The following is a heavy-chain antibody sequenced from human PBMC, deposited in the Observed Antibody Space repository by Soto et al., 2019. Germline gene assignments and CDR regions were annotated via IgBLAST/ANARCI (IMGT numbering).Heavy chain of an antibody. Sequence: GGSLRLSCAASGFTFSSYAMHWVRQAPGKGLEWVALISYDGSNKYCADSVKGRFTISRDNSKNTLYLQMNSLRDEDTALYYCVREPYYYGSRYVSDIWGQGTMVTVSS. D-gene: IGHD3-10*01. CDR1: GFTFSSYA. V-gene: IGHV3-30-3*01. CDR3: VREPYYYGSRYVSDI. J-gene: IGHJ3*02. CDR2: ISYDGSNK.